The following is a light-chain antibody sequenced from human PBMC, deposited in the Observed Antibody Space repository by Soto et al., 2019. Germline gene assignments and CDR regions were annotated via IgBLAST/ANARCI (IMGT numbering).Light chain of an antibody. CDR1: SSDVGGYDY. CDR2: DVS. J-gene: IGLJ1*01. V-gene: IGLV2-14*01. CDR3: SSYTKNSPYV. Sequence: QSALTQPASVSGSPGQSITISCTGTSSDVGGYDYVSWYQHHPGKAPKLMIYDVSNWPSGVSSRFSGSKSDNTASLTIYGLQAEDEADYYCSSYTKNSPYVFGTGTQLTVL.